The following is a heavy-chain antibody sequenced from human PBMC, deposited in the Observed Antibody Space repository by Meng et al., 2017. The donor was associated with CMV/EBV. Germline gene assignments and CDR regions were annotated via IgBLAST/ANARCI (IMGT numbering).Heavy chain of an antibody. D-gene: IGHD2-2*01. CDR3: ARDWPPRYCSSTSCYKEDYYYYGMDV. CDR1: GYSISSCYY. V-gene: IGHV4-38-2*02. J-gene: IGHJ6*02. Sequence: SETLSLTCTVSGYSISSCYYWGWLRQPPGKGLEWIGSIYHSGSTYYNPSLKSRVTISVDTSKNHFSLKLSSVTAADTAVYYCARDWPPRYCSSTSCYKEDYYYYGMDVWGQGTTVTVSS. CDR2: IYHSGST.